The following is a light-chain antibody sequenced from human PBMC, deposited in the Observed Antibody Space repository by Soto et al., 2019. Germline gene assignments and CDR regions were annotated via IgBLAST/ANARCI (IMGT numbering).Light chain of an antibody. CDR3: LQHNSFPRT. Sequence: DIQVTQSHSTLSGSVGDRVTITCRASQIISSWLAWYQQKPGKAPKRLIYGASSLQSGVPSRFSGSGSGTEFTLTISNLQPEDFATYHCLQHNSFPRTFGQGTRLEI. CDR1: QIISSW. CDR2: GAS. J-gene: IGKJ5*01. V-gene: IGKV1-5*01.